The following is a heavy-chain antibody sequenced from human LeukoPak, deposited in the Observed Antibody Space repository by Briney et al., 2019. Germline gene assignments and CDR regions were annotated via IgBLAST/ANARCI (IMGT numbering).Heavy chain of an antibody. D-gene: IGHD6-19*01. CDR2: ISYDGSNK. CDR1: GFTFSSYG. Sequence: GGSLRLSCAASGFTFSSYGMHWVRQAPGKGLGWVAVISYDGSNKYYADSVKGRFTISRDNSKNTLYLQMNSLRAEDTAVYYCAKGVRQWLYSIDYWGQGTLVTVSS. CDR3: AKGVRQWLYSIDY. J-gene: IGHJ4*02. V-gene: IGHV3-30*18.